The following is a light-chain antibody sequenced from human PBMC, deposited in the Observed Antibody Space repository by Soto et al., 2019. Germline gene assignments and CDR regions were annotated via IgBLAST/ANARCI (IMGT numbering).Light chain of an antibody. J-gene: IGKJ4*01. CDR2: YAS. CDR3: EQAASFPLT. V-gene: IGKV1D-12*01. Sequence: DIQMTQSPSSVSASIGDRVTITCRASQDVDHYLAWYQQKPGKAPKLLIYYASTLQSGVPSRFSGSGSGTDFTLAISSLQPEDFATYYCEQAASFPLTYGGGTKVEIK. CDR1: QDVDHY.